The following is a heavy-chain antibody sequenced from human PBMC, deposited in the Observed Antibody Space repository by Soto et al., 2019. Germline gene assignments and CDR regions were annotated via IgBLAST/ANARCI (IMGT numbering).Heavy chain of an antibody. J-gene: IGHJ3*02. CDR2: ISGSGGST. D-gene: IGHD3-22*01. V-gene: IGHV3-23*01. Sequence: SLRLSCAASGSTFSSYTMSWVRQAPGKGLEWVSAISGSGGSTYYADSVKGRFTISRDNSKNTLYLQMNSLRAEDTAVYYCAKEDLDFNYDPRGFDIWGQGTMVTVSS. CDR3: AKEDLDFNYDPRGFDI. CDR1: GSTFSSYT.